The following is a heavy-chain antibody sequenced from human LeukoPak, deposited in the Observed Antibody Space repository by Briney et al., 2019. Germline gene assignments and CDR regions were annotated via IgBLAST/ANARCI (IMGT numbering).Heavy chain of an antibody. CDR2: IRYDGSNK. D-gene: IGHD6-13*01. CDR3: AKDLFPQYSSSWYDY. CDR1: GFIFSSYG. Sequence: GGSLRLSCAASGFIFSSYGMHWVRQAPGKGLEWVAFIRYDGSNKYYADSVKGRFTISRDNSKNTLYLQMNSLRAEDTAVYYCAKDLFPQYSSSWYDYWGQGTLVTVSS. V-gene: IGHV3-30*02. J-gene: IGHJ4*02.